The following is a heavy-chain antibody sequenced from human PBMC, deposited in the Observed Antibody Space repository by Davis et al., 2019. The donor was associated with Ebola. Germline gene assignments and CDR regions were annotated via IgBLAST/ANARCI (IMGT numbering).Heavy chain of an antibody. CDR2: ISNSGGST. Sequence: GESLKISCAASGFTFSSYSMNWVRQAPGKGLEWVSTISNSGGSTYYADSVKGRFTISRDNSENTLYLQMNSLRAEDTAVYYCARVRWTSGYYFDYWGQGTLVTVSS. CDR3: ARVRWTSGYYFDY. CDR1: GFTFSSYS. J-gene: IGHJ4*02. D-gene: IGHD3-22*01. V-gene: IGHV3-23*01.